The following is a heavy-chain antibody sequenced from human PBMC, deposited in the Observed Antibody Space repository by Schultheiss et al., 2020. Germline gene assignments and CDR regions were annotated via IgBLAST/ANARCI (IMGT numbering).Heavy chain of an antibody. J-gene: IGHJ4*02. D-gene: IGHD3-22*01. Sequence: GGSLRLSCAASGFTFSSHAMHWVRQAPGKGLEWVAVISYDGSNKYNADSVKGRFTISRDNSKNTLYLQVNSLRAEDTAVYYCARDYYDSSGYLFDYWGQGILVTVSS. CDR2: ISYDGSNK. V-gene: IGHV3-30-3*01. CDR3: ARDYYDSSGYLFDY. CDR1: GFTFSSHA.